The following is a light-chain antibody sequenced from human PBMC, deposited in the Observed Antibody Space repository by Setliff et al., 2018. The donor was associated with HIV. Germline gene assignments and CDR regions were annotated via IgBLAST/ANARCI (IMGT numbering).Light chain of an antibody. CDR3: QSYDSSSQV. CDR2: ENY. CDR1: SGSIVANY. V-gene: IGLV6-57*01. Sequence: NFMLTQPRSVSESPGKTVTISCSRNSGSIVANYVHRYQQRPGSSPTTVIYENYQRPSGVPDRFSGSIDFSSNSASLTISGLEAADESDYYCQSYDSSSQVFGGGTKVTVL. J-gene: IGLJ3*02.